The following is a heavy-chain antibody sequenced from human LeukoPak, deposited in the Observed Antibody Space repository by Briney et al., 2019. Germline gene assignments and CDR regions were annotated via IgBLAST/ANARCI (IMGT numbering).Heavy chain of an antibody. CDR2: IIPILGIA. CDR3: ARDYYDSSGYSGGYFDY. CDR1: GGTFSSYA. V-gene: IGHV1-69*04. J-gene: IGHJ4*02. D-gene: IGHD3-22*01. Sequence: AASVTVSCKASGGTFSSYAISWVRQAPGQGLEWMGRIIPILGIANYAQKFQGRVTITADKSTSTAYMELSSLRSEDTAVYYCARDYYDSSGYSGGYFDYWGQGTLVTVSS.